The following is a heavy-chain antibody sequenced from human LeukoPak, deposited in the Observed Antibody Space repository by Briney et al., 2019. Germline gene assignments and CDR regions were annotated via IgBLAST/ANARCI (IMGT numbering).Heavy chain of an antibody. J-gene: IGHJ3*02. Sequence: GGSLRLSCAASGFTFTTYSMNWVRQAPGKGLEWVSSIYSSTSFIYYADSVKGRFTISRDNAKNSLYLEVNSLRAEDTAVYYCARGMGAVPRTFDIWGQGTMVTVSS. CDR1: GFTFTTYS. CDR2: IYSSTSFI. V-gene: IGHV3-21*04. CDR3: ARGMGAVPRTFDI. D-gene: IGHD3-10*01.